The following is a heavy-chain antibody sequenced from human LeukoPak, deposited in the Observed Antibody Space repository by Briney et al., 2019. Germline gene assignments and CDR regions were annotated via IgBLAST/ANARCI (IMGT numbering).Heavy chain of an antibody. J-gene: IGHJ3*02. CDR3: ARGSGSVVAPLI. CDR2: IIPILGIA. CDR1: GGTSSSYA. D-gene: IGHD2-21*01. V-gene: IGHV1-69*04. Sequence: SVKVSCKASGGTSSSYAISWVRQAPGQGLEWMGRIIPILGIANYAQKFQGRATITADKSTSTAYMELSSLRSEDTAVYYCARGSGSVVAPLIWGQGTMGSVAS.